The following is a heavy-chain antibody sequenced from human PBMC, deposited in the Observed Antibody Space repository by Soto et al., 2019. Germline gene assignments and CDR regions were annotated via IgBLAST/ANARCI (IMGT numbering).Heavy chain of an antibody. Sequence: GESLKISWKASGCSFTSYWINWVRQMPGKGLEWMGRIDPSDSNTNYSPSFQGHVIISVDKSTSTVYLQWRSMRASDTAIYYCEKPLYYSEQYHNRFEPWGQGTLVPVSS. CDR1: GCSFTSYW. D-gene: IGHD3-10*01. V-gene: IGHV5-10-1*01. CDR3: EKPLYYSEQYHNRFEP. J-gene: IGHJ5*02. CDR2: IDPSDSNT.